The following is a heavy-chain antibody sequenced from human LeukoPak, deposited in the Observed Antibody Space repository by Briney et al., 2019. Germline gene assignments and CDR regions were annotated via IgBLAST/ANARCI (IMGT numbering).Heavy chain of an antibody. Sequence: SETLSLTCSFPGDSISTYYWSWTRQSPGKGLEWIGHIYSSGNTDYNSSLKSRVTISVDTSKSQFSLRLSSVTATDTAVYYCARLRWQLVGPYFDYWGQGILVTVSS. CDR1: GDSISTYY. CDR2: IYSSGNT. J-gene: IGHJ4*02. CDR3: ARLRWQLVGPYFDY. D-gene: IGHD1-26*01. V-gene: IGHV4-59*01.